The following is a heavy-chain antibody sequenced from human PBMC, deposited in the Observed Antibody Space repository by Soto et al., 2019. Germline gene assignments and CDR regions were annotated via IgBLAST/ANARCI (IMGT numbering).Heavy chain of an antibody. D-gene: IGHD2-15*01. CDR1: GYTFTSYG. CDR2: ISAYNGNT. Sequence: ASVKVSCKASGYTFTSYGISWVRQAPGQGLGWMGWISAYNGNTNYAQKLQGRVTMTTDTSTSTAYMELRSLRSDDTAVYYCARDAQIVVVVAATGHFDYWCQGTLVTVSS. V-gene: IGHV1-18*04. J-gene: IGHJ4*02. CDR3: ARDAQIVVVVAATGHFDY.